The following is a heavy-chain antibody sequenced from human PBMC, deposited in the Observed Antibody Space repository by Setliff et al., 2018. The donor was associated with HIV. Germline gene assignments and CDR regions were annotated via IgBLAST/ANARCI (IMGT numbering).Heavy chain of an antibody. Sequence: SETLSLTCAVYGGSFSGYYWTWIRQPAGKGLEWIGHIYTSGTTDYNPSLKSRVTISVDMSNNQFALKVSSVTAADTAVYYCASPTSDLYSGSPEWGQGTLVTVSS. CDR1: GGSFSGYY. D-gene: IGHD1-26*01. J-gene: IGHJ4*02. CDR3: ASPTSDLYSGSPE. V-gene: IGHV4-59*10. CDR2: IYTSGTT.